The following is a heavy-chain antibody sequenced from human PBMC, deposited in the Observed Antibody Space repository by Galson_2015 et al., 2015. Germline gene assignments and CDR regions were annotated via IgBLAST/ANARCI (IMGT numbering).Heavy chain of an antibody. Sequence: SLRLSCAASGFTFGDYAMSWVRQAPGKGLEWVGFIRSKAYGGTTEYAASVKGRFTISRDDSKGIAYLQMNSLKTEDTAVYYCTRSGITMVQGGYYYYMDVWGKGTTVTVSS. CDR1: GFTFGDYA. D-gene: IGHD3-10*01. CDR2: IRSKAYGGTT. J-gene: IGHJ6*03. CDR3: TRSGITMVQGGYYYYMDV. V-gene: IGHV3-49*04.